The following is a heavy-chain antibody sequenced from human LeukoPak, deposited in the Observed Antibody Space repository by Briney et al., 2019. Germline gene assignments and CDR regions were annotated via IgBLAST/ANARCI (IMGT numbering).Heavy chain of an antibody. CDR2: ISSSSSYI. J-gene: IGHJ4*02. D-gene: IGHD2-2*01. CDR1: GFIFSSYS. V-gene: IGHV3-21*01. Sequence: PGGSLRLSCAASGFIFSSYSMNWVRQAPGKGLERVASISSSSSYIYYADSVKGRFTISRDNAKNSLYLQMNSLRAEDTAVYYCARGVVVPAATSGDHSKGLRYRDYWGQGTLVTVSS. CDR3: ARGVVVPAATSGDHSKGLRYRDY.